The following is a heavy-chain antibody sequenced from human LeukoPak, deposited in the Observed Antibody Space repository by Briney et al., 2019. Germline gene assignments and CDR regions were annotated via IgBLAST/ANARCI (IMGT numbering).Heavy chain of an antibody. Sequence: SETLSLTCTVSGDSISSNYWSWIRQSPGKGLEWIGYIYDSWRTKYNPTLKSRVTISVDTSKNLFSLKLTSVTAADTAVYYCGRDSAYDSAYDGCFDYWGQGTLVTVSS. V-gene: IGHV4-59*01. CDR1: GDSISSNY. CDR3: GRDSAYDSAYDGCFDY. J-gene: IGHJ4*02. CDR2: IYDSWRT. D-gene: IGHD3-16*01.